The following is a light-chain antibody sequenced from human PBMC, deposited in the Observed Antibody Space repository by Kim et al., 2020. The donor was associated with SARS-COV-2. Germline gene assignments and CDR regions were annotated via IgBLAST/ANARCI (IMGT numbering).Light chain of an antibody. J-gene: IGKJ4*01. CDR2: RAS. CDR1: QTVDRN. Sequence: EIVMTQSPATLSVSPGERVTLSCRASQTVDRNLAWYQQKGGQPPRLLIYRASTRATDIPDRFSGSGSGTEFTLTIHSLRSEDSGNYYCQQFSKWPLTFGGGTKVYIK. V-gene: IGKV3-15*01. CDR3: QQFSKWPLT.